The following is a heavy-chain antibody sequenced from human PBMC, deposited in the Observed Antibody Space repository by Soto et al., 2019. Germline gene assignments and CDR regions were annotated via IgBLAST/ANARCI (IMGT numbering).Heavy chain of an antibody. V-gene: IGHV4-39*01. D-gene: IGHD3-22*01. J-gene: IGHJ5*02. CDR2: IPYTGST. CDR1: GGSISSSSYY. CDR3: ATLYYYDSSGSGFDP. Sequence: QLQLQESGPGLVKPSETLSLTCTVSGGSISSSSYYWGWIRQPPGKGLEWIGNIPYTGSTYYNPSLKSRVTMSVDTSKNQFSLNLSSVTAADTAVYYCATLYYYDSSGSGFDPWGQGTLVTVSS.